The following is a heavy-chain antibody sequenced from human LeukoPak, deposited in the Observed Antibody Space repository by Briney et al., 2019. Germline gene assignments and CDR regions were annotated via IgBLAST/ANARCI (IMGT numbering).Heavy chain of an antibody. CDR1: GGSISSYY. J-gene: IGHJ5*02. Sequence: PSETLSLTCTVSGGSISSYYWSWIRQPPGKGLEWIGYIYYSGSTNYNPSLKSRVTISVDTSKNQFSLKLSFVTAADTAVYYCARGTERNWFDPWGQGTLVTIFS. D-gene: IGHD3/OR15-3a*01. V-gene: IGHV4-59*01. CDR2: IYYSGST. CDR3: ARGTERNWFDP.